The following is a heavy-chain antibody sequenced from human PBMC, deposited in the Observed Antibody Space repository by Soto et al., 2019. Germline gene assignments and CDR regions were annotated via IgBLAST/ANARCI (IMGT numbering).Heavy chain of an antibody. J-gene: IGHJ4*02. D-gene: IGHD3-9*01. Sequence: ASVKVSCKASGYTFTSYGISWVRQAPGQGLEWMGWISAYNGNTNYAQKLQGRVTMTTDTSTSTAYMELRSLRSDDTAVYYCARDLLQYYDILTGYYKGSYFDYWGQGTLVTVAS. CDR1: GYTFTSYG. CDR2: ISAYNGNT. CDR3: ARDLLQYYDILTGYYKGSYFDY. V-gene: IGHV1-18*01.